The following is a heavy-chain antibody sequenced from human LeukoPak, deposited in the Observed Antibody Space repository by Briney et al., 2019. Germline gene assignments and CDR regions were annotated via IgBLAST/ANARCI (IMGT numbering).Heavy chain of an antibody. CDR2: IIPIFGTA. V-gene: IGHV1-69*13. CDR1: GGTFSSYA. CDR3: ARGVYDILTGYYYNWFDP. J-gene: IGHJ5*02. Sequence: ASVKVSCKASGGTFSSYAISWVRQAPGQGLEWMGGIIPIFGTANYAQKFQGRVTITADESTSTAYMELSSLRSEDTAVYYCARGVYDILTGYYYNWFDPRGQGTLVTVSS. D-gene: IGHD3-9*01.